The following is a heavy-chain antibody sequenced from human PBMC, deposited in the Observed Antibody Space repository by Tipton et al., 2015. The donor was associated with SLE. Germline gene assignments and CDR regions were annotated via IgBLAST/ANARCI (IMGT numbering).Heavy chain of an antibody. CDR3: ARESPPVDV. CDR1: GYSISSGYY. J-gene: IGHJ6*04. CDR2: IYHSGST. V-gene: IGHV4-38-2*02. Sequence: TLSLTCAVSGYSISSGYYWGWLRHPPGRGVEWIGSIYHSGSTYYNPSLKSRVTISVDTSKNQFSLKLSPVTAADTAGYYCARESPPVDVWGKGTTVTVSP.